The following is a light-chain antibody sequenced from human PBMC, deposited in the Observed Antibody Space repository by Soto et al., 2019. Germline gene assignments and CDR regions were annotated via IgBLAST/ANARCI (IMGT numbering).Light chain of an antibody. Sequence: DIVMTQSPLSLPVTPGEPASISCRSSQSLLHSNGYNYLDWYLQKPGQSPQLLIYLGSNRASGVPDRFRGSGSGTDFTPKISRVEAEDVRVYYCMQALQTPDTFGQGTNVDIK. CDR1: QSLLHSNGYNY. CDR3: MQALQTPDT. CDR2: LGS. J-gene: IGKJ2*01. V-gene: IGKV2-28*01.